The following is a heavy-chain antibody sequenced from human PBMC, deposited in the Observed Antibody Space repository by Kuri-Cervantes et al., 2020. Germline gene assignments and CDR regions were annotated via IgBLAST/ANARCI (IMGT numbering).Heavy chain of an antibody. D-gene: IGHD6-13*01. CDR2: ISSSSSYI. J-gene: IGHJ4*02. CDR3: ARETPGYSSSPYFDY. CDR1: GFTFSDYY. V-gene: IGHV3-11*06. Sequence: GESLKISCAASGFTFSDYYMSWIRQAPGKGLEWVSSISSSSSYIYYADSVKGRFTISRDNAKNSLYLQMNSLRAEDTAVYYCARETPGYSSSPYFDYWGQGTLVTVSS.